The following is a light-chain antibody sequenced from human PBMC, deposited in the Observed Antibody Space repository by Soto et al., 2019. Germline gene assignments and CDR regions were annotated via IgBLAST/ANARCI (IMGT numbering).Light chain of an antibody. Sequence: QSALTQPPSASGSPGQSVTISCTGTSSDVGGYNYVSWYQQHPGKAPKLMIYEVTKRPSGVHDRFSGSKSDNTASLTVSGLQAEDEADSYCSSYAGSNNFVVFGGGTKLTVL. J-gene: IGLJ2*01. CDR1: SSDVGGYNY. V-gene: IGLV2-8*01. CDR3: SSYAGSNNFVV. CDR2: EVT.